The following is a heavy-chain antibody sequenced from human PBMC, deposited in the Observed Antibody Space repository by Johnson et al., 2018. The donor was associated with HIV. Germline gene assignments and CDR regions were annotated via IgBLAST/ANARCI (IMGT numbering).Heavy chain of an antibody. CDR2: ISSNGGST. D-gene: IGHD2-15*01. V-gene: IGHV3-11*01. CDR1: GFTFSDYY. J-gene: IGHJ3*02. Sequence: QVQLVESGGGLVKPGGSLRLSCAASGFTFSDYYMSWIRQAPGKGLEFVSAISSNGGSTGYADSVKGRFTISRDNAKNSLYLQMNSLRAEDTALYYCARVLIVVVVAAEIDAFDIWGQGTMVTVSS. CDR3: ARVLIVVVVAAEIDAFDI.